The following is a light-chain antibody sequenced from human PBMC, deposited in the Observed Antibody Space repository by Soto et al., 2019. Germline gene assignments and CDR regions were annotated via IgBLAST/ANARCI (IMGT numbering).Light chain of an antibody. CDR3: QQSFGVPVT. CDR2: GAS. CDR1: QSISTY. J-gene: IGKJ5*01. Sequence: IQMTQSPPSLSASVEDRVTITCRASQSISTYLNWYQQKPGKAPKLLIFGASTLQSGVPSRFSGSGTGTDFKFTITSLQPEDFATYYCQQSFGVPVTFGQGTRLEIK. V-gene: IGKV1-39*01.